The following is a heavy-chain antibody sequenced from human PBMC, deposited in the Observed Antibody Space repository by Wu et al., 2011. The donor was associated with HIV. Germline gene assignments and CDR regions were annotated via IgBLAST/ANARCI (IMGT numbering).Heavy chain of an antibody. J-gene: IGHJ3*01. CDR2: INPEDGDT. D-gene: IGHD3-22*01. CDR3: ASLQQIVPDYEDTSGLAAFDV. CDR1: GYTFIDYY. V-gene: IGHV1-69-2*01. Sequence: QLVQSGTEVKKPGTAVKISCKVSGYTFIDYYMHWVRQAPGGGLEWMGLINPEDGDTLYAERFQGRITITADTSTDTSHMELNTLKSDDTATYFCASLQQIVPDYEDTSGLAAFDVWGQGTLVSVSS.